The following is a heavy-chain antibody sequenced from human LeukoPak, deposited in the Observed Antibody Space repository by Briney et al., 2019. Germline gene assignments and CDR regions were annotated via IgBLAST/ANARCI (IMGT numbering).Heavy chain of an antibody. CDR1: GYTLTELS. CDR3: ATDLIAVAGTDDAFDI. D-gene: IGHD6-19*01. CDR2: FDPEDGET. Sequence: ASVTVSFKVSGYTLTELSMHWVRQAPGKGLEWMGGFDPEDGETIYAQKFQGRVTMTEDTSTDTAYMELSSLRSEDTAVYYCATDLIAVAGTDDAFDIWGQGTMVTVSS. V-gene: IGHV1-24*01. J-gene: IGHJ3*02.